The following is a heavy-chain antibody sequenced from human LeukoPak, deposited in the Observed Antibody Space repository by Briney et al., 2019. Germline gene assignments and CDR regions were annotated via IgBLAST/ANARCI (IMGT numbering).Heavy chain of an antibody. CDR3: ARVLLWFGEPHYGMDV. CDR2: MNLNSGNT. D-gene: IGHD3-10*01. CDR1: GYTFTSYD. Sequence: GASVKVSCKASGYTFTSYDINWVRQATGQGLEWMGWMNLNSGNTGYAQKFQGGVTMTRNTSISTAYMELSSLRSEDTAVYYCARVLLWFGEPHYGMDVWGQGTTVTVSS. J-gene: IGHJ6*02. V-gene: IGHV1-8*01.